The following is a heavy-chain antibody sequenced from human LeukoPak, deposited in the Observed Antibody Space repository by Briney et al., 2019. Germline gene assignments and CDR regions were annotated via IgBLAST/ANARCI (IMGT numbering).Heavy chain of an antibody. V-gene: IGHV4-30-2*01. D-gene: IGHD6-13*01. Sequence: PSQTLSLTCAVSGGSISSGGYSWSWIRQPPGKGLEWIGYIYHSGSTYYNPSLKSRVTISVDRSKNQFSLKLSSVTAADTAVYYCASSRWYDAFDIWGQGTMVTVSS. J-gene: IGHJ3*02. CDR2: IYHSGST. CDR1: GGSISSGGYS. CDR3: ASSRWYDAFDI.